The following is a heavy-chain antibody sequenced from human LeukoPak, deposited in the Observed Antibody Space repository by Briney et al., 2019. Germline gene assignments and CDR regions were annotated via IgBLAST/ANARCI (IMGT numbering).Heavy chain of an antibody. Sequence: PGGSLGLSCAASGFTFSSYSMNWVRQAPGKGLEWVSSISSSSSYIYYADSVKGRFTISRDNAKNSLYLQMNSLRAEDTAVYYCAREVATMFFDYWGQGTLVTVSS. CDR3: AREVATMFFDY. J-gene: IGHJ4*02. CDR2: ISSSSSYI. V-gene: IGHV3-21*04. CDR1: GFTFSSYS. D-gene: IGHD5-24*01.